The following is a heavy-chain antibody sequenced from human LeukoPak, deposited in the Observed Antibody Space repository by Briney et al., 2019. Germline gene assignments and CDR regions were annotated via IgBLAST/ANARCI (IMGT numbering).Heavy chain of an antibody. D-gene: IGHD5-12*01. CDR1: GVTFSSYA. CDR3: AKEGGYGLRRFYYFDY. J-gene: IGHJ4*02. V-gene: IGHV3-23*01. Sequence: GGSLRLSCAESGVTFSSYAMRGGRQAQGKGVEGGSAISVSGGITYYAHSVKRPFTISRDNSKNTLYLQMNSLRAEDTAVYYCAKEGGYGLRRFYYFDYWGQGTLVTVSS. CDR2: ISVSGGIT.